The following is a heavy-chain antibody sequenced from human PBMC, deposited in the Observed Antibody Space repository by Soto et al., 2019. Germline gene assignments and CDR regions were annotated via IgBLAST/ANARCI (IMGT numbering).Heavy chain of an antibody. J-gene: IGHJ4*02. D-gene: IGHD6-13*01. V-gene: IGHV4-59*01. CDR3: ARYRREAVAGYTLDY. Sequence: SETLSLTCTVSGGSISSNYWTWIRQPPGKGLEWIGYVYNSGSTNYSPSLKSRVTISEDTSRSQFSLKVNSMTAADTAVYYCARYRREAVAGYTLDYWGQGILVTVSS. CDR2: VYNSGST. CDR1: GGSISSNY.